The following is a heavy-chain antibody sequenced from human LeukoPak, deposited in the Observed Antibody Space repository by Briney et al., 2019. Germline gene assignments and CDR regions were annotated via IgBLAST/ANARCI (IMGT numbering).Heavy chain of an antibody. J-gene: IGHJ6*03. CDR1: GGSFSGYH. CDR3: ARGRHDITMIVVVMTSVSYYLDV. CDR2: INPSGST. V-gene: IGHV4-34*01. D-gene: IGHD3-22*01. Sequence: ASETLSLTCAGDGGSFSGYHWTWIRQSPGKGLEWIGDINPSGSTYYNPSLKSRLTISVDTSKNQFSLKLRSVTAADTAVYYCARGRHDITMIVVVMTSVSYYLDVWGKGTTVTVS.